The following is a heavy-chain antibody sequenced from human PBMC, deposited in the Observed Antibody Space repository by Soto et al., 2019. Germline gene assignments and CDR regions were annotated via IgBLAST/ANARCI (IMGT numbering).Heavy chain of an antibody. D-gene: IGHD3-9*01. Sequence: GGSLRLSCAASGFTFSNYAMSWVRQAPGKGLEWVSAISGSGGNTFHADSVKGRFSISRDNSKNTLYLQMNSLRAEDTALYYCSKDRYYDILTGYAEGGYWGQGTLVTVSS. J-gene: IGHJ4*02. CDR3: SKDRYYDILTGYAEGGY. CDR1: GFTFSNYA. CDR2: ISGSGGNT. V-gene: IGHV3-23*01.